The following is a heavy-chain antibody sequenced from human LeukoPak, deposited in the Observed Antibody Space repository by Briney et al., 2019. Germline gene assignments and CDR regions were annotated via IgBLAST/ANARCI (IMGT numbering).Heavy chain of an antibody. CDR3: ARHLHTYAFDY. J-gene: IGHJ4*02. D-gene: IGHD3-16*01. Sequence: GGSLRLSCAASGFTFSSYGMHWVRQAPGKGLVWVSRINSDGSSTNYADSVKGRFTTSRDNAKNTLYLQMNSLRVEDTAVYYCARHLHTYAFDYWGQGTLVTVSS. V-gene: IGHV3-74*01. CDR1: GFTFSSYG. CDR2: INSDGSST.